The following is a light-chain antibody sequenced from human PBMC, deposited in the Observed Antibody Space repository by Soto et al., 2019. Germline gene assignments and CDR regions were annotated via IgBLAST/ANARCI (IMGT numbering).Light chain of an antibody. J-gene: IGKJ4*01. V-gene: IGKV2-30*01. CDR1: QGLVYRVGNTY. Sequence: DVVMTQSPLSLPVTLGQPASISCRSSQGLVYRVGNTYLSWFQQRPGQSPRRVIYRVSNRDSGVPDRFSGSGSGTDFTLKITRVEAEDVGVYYCLQGTNWPRTFGGGTRVDIK. CDR3: LQGTNWPRT. CDR2: RVS.